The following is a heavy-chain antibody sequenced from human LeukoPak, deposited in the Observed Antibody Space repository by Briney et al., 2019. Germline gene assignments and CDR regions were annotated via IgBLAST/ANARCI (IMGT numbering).Heavy chain of an antibody. D-gene: IGHD6-6*01. Sequence: PGGSLRLSCAASGFTFSSYGIHWVRQAPGKGLEWVAVISYDGSNKYYADSVKGRFTISRDNSKNTLYLLMNSLRVEDTGVYCCAKDCLAARPINYPFDFWGQGTLVTVSS. CDR3: AKDCLAARPINYPFDF. V-gene: IGHV3-30*18. CDR1: GFTFSSYG. CDR2: ISYDGSNK. J-gene: IGHJ4*02.